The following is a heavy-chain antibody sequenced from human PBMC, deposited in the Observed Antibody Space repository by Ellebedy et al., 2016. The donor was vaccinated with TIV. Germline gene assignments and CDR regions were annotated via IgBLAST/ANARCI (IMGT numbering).Heavy chain of an antibody. J-gene: IGHJ3*02. CDR1: GFSLTDQY. D-gene: IGHD1-26*01. Sequence: GESLKISCAGSGFSLTDQYMDWVRQAPGKGLEWIGRTREKAKSYTTEYAASVKGRFTISRDEAKNLVYLQMNSLKTEDTAVYYCARDWGSAGTTTFDIWGQGTMVTVS. CDR3: ARDWGSAGTTTFDI. CDR2: TREKAKSYTT. V-gene: IGHV3-72*01.